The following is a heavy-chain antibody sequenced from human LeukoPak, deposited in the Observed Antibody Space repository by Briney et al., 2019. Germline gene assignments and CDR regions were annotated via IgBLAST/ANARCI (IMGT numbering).Heavy chain of an antibody. CDR1: GYTFTSYN. Sequence: ASVQVSCXASGYTFTSYNINWVRQAPGQGLEWMAWMHPNNGDTGYAQKFQDRVTVTSNTSISTAYMELRSLTSEDTAVYYCARELIVLEPAARRYNYYMDVWGIGTTVSVSS. J-gene: IGHJ6*03. D-gene: IGHD2-2*01. CDR3: ARELIVLEPAARRYNYYMDV. CDR2: MHPNNGDT. V-gene: IGHV1-8*03.